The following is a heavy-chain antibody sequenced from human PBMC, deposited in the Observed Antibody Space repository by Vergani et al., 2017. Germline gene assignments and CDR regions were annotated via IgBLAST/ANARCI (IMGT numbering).Heavy chain of an antibody. CDR1: GFTFSSYA. D-gene: IGHD3-10*01. J-gene: IGHJ6*02. Sequence: VQLVESGGGVVQPGRSLRLSCAASGFTFSSYAMHWVRQAPGKGLEWVSYISSSHSIIYYADSVKGRFTISRDNAKNSLYLQMNSLRAEDTAVYYCARVGSGSYEYYYYYYGMDVWGQGTTVTVSS. CDR3: ARVGSGSYEYYYYYYGMDV. V-gene: IGHV3-48*01. CDR2: ISSSHSII.